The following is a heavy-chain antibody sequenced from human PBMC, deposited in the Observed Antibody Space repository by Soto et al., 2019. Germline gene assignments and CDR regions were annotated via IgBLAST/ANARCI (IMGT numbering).Heavy chain of an antibody. CDR3: AKDRPAKRVVITLFDY. Sequence: GGSLRLSCAASGFTFSSYAMSWVRQAPGKGLEWVSAISGSGGSTYYADSVKGRFTISRDNSKNTLYLQMNSLRAEDTAVYYCAKDRPAKRVVITLFDYWGQGTLVTGSS. D-gene: IGHD3-22*01. J-gene: IGHJ4*02. CDR1: GFTFSSYA. V-gene: IGHV3-23*01. CDR2: ISGSGGST.